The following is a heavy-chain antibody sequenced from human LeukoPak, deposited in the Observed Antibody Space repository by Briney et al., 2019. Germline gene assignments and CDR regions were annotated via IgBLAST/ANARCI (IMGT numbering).Heavy chain of an antibody. V-gene: IGHV3-49*04. CDR2: TRSKAYGGTT. Sequence: GGSLRLSCTASGFTFGDYAMSWVRQAPGKGLEWVGFTRSKAYGGTTEYAASVKGRFTISRDDSKSIAYPQMNSLKTEDTAVYYCTRRVYYGSGSYYNGINWFDPWGQGTLVTVSS. CDR3: TRRVYYGSGSYYNGINWFDP. D-gene: IGHD3-10*01. CDR1: GFTFGDYA. J-gene: IGHJ5*02.